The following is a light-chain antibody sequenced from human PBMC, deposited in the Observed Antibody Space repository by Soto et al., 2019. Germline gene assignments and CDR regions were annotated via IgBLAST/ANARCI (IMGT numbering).Light chain of an antibody. CDR1: QGLGTN. V-gene: IGKV3-15*01. CDR3: QQYNHWPLS. CDR2: AAS. Sequence: TVMTQYPATLSVSPGERATLSCSASQGLGTNLAWYQQRPCQAPRLLSYAASTRSTGVPARFSGSGSETDFTLTSTNLQSEDFAVYYCQQYNHWPLSFGVGTKVAIK. J-gene: IGKJ4*01.